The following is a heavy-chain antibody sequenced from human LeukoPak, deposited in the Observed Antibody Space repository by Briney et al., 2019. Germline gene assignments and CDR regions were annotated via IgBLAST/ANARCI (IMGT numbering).Heavy chain of an antibody. J-gene: IGHJ1*01. V-gene: IGHV3-23*01. CDR2: ISGRGGST. Sequence: GGSLRLSCAASGFTFSSYAMSWVRQAPGKGLEWVSAISGRGGSTYYADSVKGRFTISRDNSKNTLYLQMNSLRAEDTAVYYCTRAASDCSSTSCFTRYFQHWGQGTLVTVSS. D-gene: IGHD2-2*01. CDR1: GFTFSSYA. CDR3: TRAASDCSSTSCFTRYFQH.